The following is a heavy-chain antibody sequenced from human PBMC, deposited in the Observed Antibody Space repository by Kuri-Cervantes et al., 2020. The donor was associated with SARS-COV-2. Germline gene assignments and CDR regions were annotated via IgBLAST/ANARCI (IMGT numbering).Heavy chain of an antibody. D-gene: IGHD3-10*01. V-gene: IGHV3-23*01. Sequence: GGSLRLSCAASGFTFSSYAMGWVRQAPGKGLGWVSAISGSGGSTYYADSVKGRFTISRDNAKNSLYLQMNSLRAEDTAVYYCARESSYYGSGSCDYWGQGTLVTVSS. CDR3: ARESSYYGSGSCDY. CDR2: ISGSGGST. J-gene: IGHJ4*02. CDR1: GFTFSSYA.